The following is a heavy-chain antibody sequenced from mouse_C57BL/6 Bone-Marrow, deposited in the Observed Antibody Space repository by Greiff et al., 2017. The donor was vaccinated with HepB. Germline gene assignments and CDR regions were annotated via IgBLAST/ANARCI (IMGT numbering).Heavy chain of an antibody. D-gene: IGHD2-1*01. CDR2: IRNKANNHAT. J-gene: IGHJ1*03. CDR3: TRRGDYGNHGYFDV. CDR1: GFTFSDAW. V-gene: IGHV6-6*01. Sequence: EVQLVESGGGLVQPGGSMKLSCAASGFTFSDAWMDWVRQSPEKGLEWVAEIRNKANNHATYYAVSVKGRFTISRDDSKSSVYLQMNSLRAEDTGIYYCTRRGDYGNHGYFDVWGTGTTVTVSS.